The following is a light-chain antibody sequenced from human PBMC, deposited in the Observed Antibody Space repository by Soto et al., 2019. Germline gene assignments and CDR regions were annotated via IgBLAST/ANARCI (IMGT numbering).Light chain of an antibody. CDR1: NNDVGGYKF. CDR2: DVT. CDR3: CSYSYDTFWV. J-gene: IGLJ1*01. V-gene: IGLV2-11*01. Sequence: QSALTQPRSVSGSPGQSVTISCTGTNNDVGGYKFVSWYQHHPGKAPELMIYDVTKRPSGVPDRFSGSKSGNTASLTISGLQAEDEADYYCCSYSYDTFWVFGAGTKLTVL.